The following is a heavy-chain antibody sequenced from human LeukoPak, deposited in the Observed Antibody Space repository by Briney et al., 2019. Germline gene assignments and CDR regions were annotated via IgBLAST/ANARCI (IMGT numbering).Heavy chain of an antibody. CDR3: ARLSYDSSGYYFPKLDY. Sequence: PSETLSLTCTVPGSYISSSDYYSGWFRQPPGKGLECIGRKHYSGSTFYKPSLKSRFTRSVDTSKNQFSLKLSSVTAADTAVYYCARLSYDSSGYYFPKLDYWGQGTLVTVSS. V-gene: IGHV4-39*07. CDR1: GSYISSSDYY. CDR2: KHYSGST. D-gene: IGHD3-22*01. J-gene: IGHJ4*02.